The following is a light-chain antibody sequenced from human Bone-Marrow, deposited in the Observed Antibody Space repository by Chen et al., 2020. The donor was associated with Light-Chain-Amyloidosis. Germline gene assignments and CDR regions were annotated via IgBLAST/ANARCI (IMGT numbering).Light chain of an antibody. V-gene: IGLV2-14*03. CDR2: DVN. J-gene: IGLJ1*01. Sequence: QSALTQPASVSGSPGQSIIISCTGTSSDVGGYNFVSWYQQHPVKAPKLMIFDVNNRPSGVSNRFSGSKSDNTASLTISGLQHEDEADYYSTSYTSGHTYVFGTGTEVTVL. CDR1: SSDVGGYNF. CDR3: TSYTSGHTYV.